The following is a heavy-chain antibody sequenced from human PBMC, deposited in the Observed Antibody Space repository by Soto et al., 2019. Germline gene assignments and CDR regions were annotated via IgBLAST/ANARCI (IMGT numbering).Heavy chain of an antibody. CDR2: ISYDGSNK. J-gene: IGHJ4*02. CDR1: GFTFSSYA. CDR3: ARPEQQLFRGYYFDY. D-gene: IGHD6-13*01. V-gene: IGHV3-30-3*01. Sequence: GGSLRLSCAASGFTFSSYAMHWVRQAPGKGLEWVAVISYDGSNKYYADSVKGRFTISSDNSKNTRYLQMNSLRAEDTAVYYCARPEQQLFRGYYFDYWGQGTLVTVSS.